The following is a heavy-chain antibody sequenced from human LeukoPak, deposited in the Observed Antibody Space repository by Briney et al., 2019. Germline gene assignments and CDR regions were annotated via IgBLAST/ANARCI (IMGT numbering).Heavy chain of an antibody. V-gene: IGHV4-38-2*01. CDR1: GFSISNGFF. D-gene: IGHD3-10*01. Sequence: PAETLSLTCAVSGFSISNGFFWDWIRRPPGKGLEWIGTIHYPESTYYNPSLNSRLTISLDASKNYFSLKLSSVTAADTALYYCARGRGRQVGSRWHPSTHHDYWGQGIVVTVSS. CDR3: ARGRGRQVGSRWHPSTHHDY. CDR2: IHYPEST. J-gene: IGHJ4*02.